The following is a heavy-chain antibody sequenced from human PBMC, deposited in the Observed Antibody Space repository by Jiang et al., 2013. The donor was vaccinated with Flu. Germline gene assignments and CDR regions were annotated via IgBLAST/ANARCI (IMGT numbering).Heavy chain of an antibody. CDR1: GFXFSNYA. Sequence: CAASGFXFSNYAMSWVRQAPGKGLEWVSVITGSGDRTYYADSVKGPFTISRDNSKNTLYLQMNSLRAEDTAVYYCAKYGADIVVELLTHFDYWGQGTLVTVSS. CDR3: AKYGADIVVELLTHFDY. CDR2: ITGSGDRT. J-gene: IGHJ4*02. D-gene: IGHD2-15*01. V-gene: IGHV3-23*01.